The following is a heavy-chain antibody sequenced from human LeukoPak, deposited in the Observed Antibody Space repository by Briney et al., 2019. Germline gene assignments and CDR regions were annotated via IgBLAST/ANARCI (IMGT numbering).Heavy chain of an antibody. Sequence: GASVKVSCKASGYTFTSYGISWVRQAPGQGLEWMGWISAYNGNTNYAQKLQGRVTMTTDTSTSTAYMELRSLTSEDTAVYYCAFLTGYYIDENWGQGTLVTVSS. V-gene: IGHV1-18*01. CDR1: GYTFTSYG. J-gene: IGHJ4*02. CDR2: ISAYNGNT. D-gene: IGHD3-9*01. CDR3: AFLTGYYIDEN.